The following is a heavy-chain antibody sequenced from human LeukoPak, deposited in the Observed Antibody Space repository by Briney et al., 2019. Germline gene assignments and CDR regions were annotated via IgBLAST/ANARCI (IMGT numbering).Heavy chain of an antibody. CDR1: GYTFTGYY. J-gene: IGHJ4*02. CDR3: ARESNPSPWYHLDF. Sequence: ASVKVSCKASGYTFTGYYMHWVRQAPGQGLEWMGWINPNSGGTNYAQKFQGRVTMTRDTSISTAYMELSRLRSDDTAVYYCARESNPSPWYHLDFWGPGTLVTVSA. CDR2: INPNSGGT. V-gene: IGHV1-2*02. D-gene: IGHD1-14*01.